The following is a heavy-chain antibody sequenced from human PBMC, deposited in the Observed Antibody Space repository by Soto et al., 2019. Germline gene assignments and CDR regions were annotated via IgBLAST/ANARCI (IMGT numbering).Heavy chain of an antibody. J-gene: IGHJ3*02. CDR1: GGSISSSSYY. Sequence: PSETLSLTCTVSGGSISSSSYYWGWIRQPPGKGLEWIGSIYYSGSTYYNPSLKSRVTISVDTSKNQFSLKLSSVTAADTAVYYCASLSGSLSAFDIWGQGTMVTVSS. V-gene: IGHV4-39*07. CDR2: IYYSGST. D-gene: IGHD3-10*01. CDR3: ASLSGSLSAFDI.